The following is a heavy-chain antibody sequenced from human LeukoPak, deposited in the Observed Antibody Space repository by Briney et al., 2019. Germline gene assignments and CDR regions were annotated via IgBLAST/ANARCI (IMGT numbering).Heavy chain of an antibody. CDR2: ISGSGGST. Sequence: AGGSLRLSCAASGFTFRTYAMSWVRQPPGKGLEWVSAISGSGGSTYYADSVKGRFTISRDNPKNTLYLQMNSLRAEDTAVYYCARWLQRPIDYWGQGTLVTVSS. D-gene: IGHD5-24*01. CDR1: GFTFRTYA. J-gene: IGHJ4*02. V-gene: IGHV3-23*01. CDR3: ARWLQRPIDY.